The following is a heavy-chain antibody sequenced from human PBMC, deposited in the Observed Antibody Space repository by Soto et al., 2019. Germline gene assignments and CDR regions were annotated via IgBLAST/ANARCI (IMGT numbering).Heavy chain of an antibody. V-gene: IGHV4-61*08. Sequence: SETLSLTCTVSDDSFRGAEYYWSWIRQPLGKGPEWIGYTYYNGDTKYNPALRSRVTMSEDTSKNQFSLRLSSVTAADTAVYFCARGPAYIDGWRTFDLWGRGILVTAPQ. CDR2: TYYNGDT. J-gene: IGHJ4*02. CDR1: DDSFRGAEYY. D-gene: IGHD6-19*01. CDR3: ARGPAYIDGWRTFDL.